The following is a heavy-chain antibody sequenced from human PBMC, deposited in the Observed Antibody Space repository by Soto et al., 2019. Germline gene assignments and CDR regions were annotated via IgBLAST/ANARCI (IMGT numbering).Heavy chain of an antibody. J-gene: IGHJ4*02. CDR1: GVTVSSFY. Sequence: GXLRLSCSASGVTVSSFYMTWIRQAPGKGLECVSYISSTSSYTNYADSVKGRFTISRDNAKKSLYLQMNSLRAEDTAVYYCASGYNPGYIDYWGRGTLVTVSS. D-gene: IGHD5-18*01. V-gene: IGHV3-11*06. CDR3: ASGYNPGYIDY. CDR2: ISSTSSYT.